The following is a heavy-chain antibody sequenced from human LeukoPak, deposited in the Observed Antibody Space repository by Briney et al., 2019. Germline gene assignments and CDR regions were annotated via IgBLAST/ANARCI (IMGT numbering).Heavy chain of an antibody. Sequence: GGSLRLSCAASGFTFSSYAMHWVCQAPGKGLEWVAVISYDGSNKYYADSVKGRFTISRDNSKNTLYLQTNSLRAEDTAVYYCAKGDYDYVWGSYPIDYWGQGTLVTVSS. J-gene: IGHJ4*02. V-gene: IGHV3-30-3*01. CDR1: GFTFSSYA. CDR3: AKGDYDYVWGSYPIDY. D-gene: IGHD3-16*01. CDR2: ISYDGSNK.